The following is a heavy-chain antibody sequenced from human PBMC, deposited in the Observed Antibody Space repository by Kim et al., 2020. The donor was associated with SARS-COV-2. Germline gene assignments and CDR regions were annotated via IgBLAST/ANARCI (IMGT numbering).Heavy chain of an antibody. J-gene: IGHJ4*02. CDR1: GFTFGDYA. CDR3: AKDPKGPDDSSGWYGAYFDY. V-gene: IGHV3-9*01. Sequence: GGSLRLSCAASGFTFGDYAMHWVRQAPGKGLEWVSGISWNSGSIGYADSVKGRFTISRDNAKNSLYLQMNSLRAEDTALYYCAKDPKGPDDSSGWYGAYFDYWGQGTLVTVSS. D-gene: IGHD6-19*01. CDR2: ISWNSGSI.